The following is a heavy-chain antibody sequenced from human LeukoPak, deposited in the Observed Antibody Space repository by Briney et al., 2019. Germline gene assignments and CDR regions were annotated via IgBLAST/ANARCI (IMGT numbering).Heavy chain of an antibody. D-gene: IGHD4-17*01. Sequence: GASVKVSCKASGYTFTSYGISWVRQAPGQGLEWMGWISAYNGNTNYAQKLHGRVTMTTDPSTSTAYMELRSLRSDDTAVYYCAREAKRYGDYIPDAFDIWGQGTMVAVSS. CDR3: AREAKRYGDYIPDAFDI. V-gene: IGHV1-18*01. J-gene: IGHJ3*02. CDR2: ISAYNGNT. CDR1: GYTFTSYG.